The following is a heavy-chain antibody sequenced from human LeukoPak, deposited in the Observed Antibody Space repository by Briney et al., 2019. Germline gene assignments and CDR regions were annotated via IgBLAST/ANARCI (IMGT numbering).Heavy chain of an antibody. CDR3: ARQAHPRSGSYLDGDGYYYGMDV. CDR1: GYSFTSYW. D-gene: IGHD3-10*01. V-gene: IGHV5-51*01. CDR2: IYPGDSDT. Sequence: GESLKISCKGSGYSFTSYWIGWVRQMPGKGLEWMGIIYPGDSDTRYSPSFQGQVTISADKSISTAYLQWSSLKASDTAMYYCARQAHPRSGSYLDGDGYYYGMDVWGQGTTVTVSS. J-gene: IGHJ6*02.